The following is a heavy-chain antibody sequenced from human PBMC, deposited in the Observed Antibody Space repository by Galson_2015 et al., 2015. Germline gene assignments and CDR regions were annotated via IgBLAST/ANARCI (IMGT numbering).Heavy chain of an antibody. CDR1: GYSFIEYG. CDR3: AREGGWDNSGHYFFDY. Sequence: SVKVSCKASGYSFIEYGFSWVRQAPGQGLEWMGWISEKNGNTNYAQKFQGRVTITTDTSTNTAYLELTSLRSDDTAVYYCAREGGWDNSGHYFFDYWGQGTLVTVSS. CDR2: ISEKNGNT. V-gene: IGHV1-18*01. D-gene: IGHD3-22*01. J-gene: IGHJ4*02.